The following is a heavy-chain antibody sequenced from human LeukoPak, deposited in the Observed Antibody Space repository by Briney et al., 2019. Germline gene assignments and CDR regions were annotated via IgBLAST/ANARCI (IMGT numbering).Heavy chain of an antibody. Sequence: GGSLRLSCAASGFTFSSYAMNWVRQAPGKGLEWVSAISGSGGNTYYPDSVKGRFTISRDNSKNTLYLQMNSLRAEDTAVYYCAKEGHSVAGPFDYWGQGTLVTVSS. D-gene: IGHD6-19*01. CDR1: GFTFSSYA. J-gene: IGHJ4*02. CDR2: ISGSGGNT. V-gene: IGHV3-23*01. CDR3: AKEGHSVAGPFDY.